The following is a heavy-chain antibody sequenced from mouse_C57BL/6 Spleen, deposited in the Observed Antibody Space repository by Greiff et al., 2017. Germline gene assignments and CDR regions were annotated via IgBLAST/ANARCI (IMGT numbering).Heavy chain of an antibody. J-gene: IGHJ2*01. CDR2: IHPNSGST. CDR3: ARSDRYYYGSSYGDY. V-gene: IGHV1-64*01. Sequence: QVQLQQSGAELVKPGASVKLSCKASGYTFTSYWMHWVKQRPGQGLEWIGMIHPNSGSTNYNEKFKSKATLTVDKSSSTAYMQLSSLTSEDSAVYYCARSDRYYYGSSYGDYRGQGTTLTDSS. D-gene: IGHD1-1*01. CDR1: GYTFTSYW.